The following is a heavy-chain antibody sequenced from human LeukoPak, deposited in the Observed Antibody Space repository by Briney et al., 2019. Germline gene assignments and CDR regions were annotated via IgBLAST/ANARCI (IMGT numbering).Heavy chain of an antibody. CDR2: IYYSGST. D-gene: IGHD3-16*02. CDR3: ARFRVGDYVWGSYRYEVGAFDI. V-gene: IGHV4-59*08. CDR1: GGSMSSYY. J-gene: IGHJ3*02. Sequence: PSETLSLTCTVSGGSMSSYYWSWIRQPPGKGLEWIGYIYYSGSTKYNPSLKSRVTISVDTSKNQFSLKLSSVTAADTAVYYCARFRVGDYVWGSYRYEVGAFDIWGQGTMVTVSS.